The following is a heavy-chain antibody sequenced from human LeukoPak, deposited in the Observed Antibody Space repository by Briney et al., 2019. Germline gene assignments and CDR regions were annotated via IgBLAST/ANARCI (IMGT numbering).Heavy chain of an antibody. Sequence: SETLSLTCTVSGGSIANYYWSWIRQPPGKGLEWIAYIYYNGNADYNPSLKSRVTISVDTSKNQSSLKLSSVTAADTAMYYCARVARAAGLDSWGQGTPVTVSS. D-gene: IGHD6-13*01. CDR3: ARVARAAGLDS. J-gene: IGHJ4*02. V-gene: IGHV4-59*01. CDR2: IYYNGNA. CDR1: GGSIANYY.